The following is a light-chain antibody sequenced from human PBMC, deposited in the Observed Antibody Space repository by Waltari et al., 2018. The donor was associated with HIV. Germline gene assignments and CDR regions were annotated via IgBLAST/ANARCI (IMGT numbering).Light chain of an antibody. V-gene: IGKV3-20*01. J-gene: IGKJ2*01. Sequence: EIVLTQSPGTLSLSPGERATLSCRASQSVSSSYLAWYQQKPGQAPRHLFYGSSSRATGIPERFSCSGAGTDFTLTISRLEPEDFAVYYCQQYGSSPPYTFGQGTKLEIK. CDR2: GSS. CDR3: QQYGSSPPYT. CDR1: QSVSSSY.